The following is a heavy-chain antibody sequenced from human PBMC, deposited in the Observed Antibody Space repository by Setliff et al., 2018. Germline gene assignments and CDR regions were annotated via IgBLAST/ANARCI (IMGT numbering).Heavy chain of an antibody. CDR1: GLTFSSYA. Sequence: PGGSLRLSCAVSGLTFSSYAMNWVRQAPGKGLEWVSNINPAGAKTYYADSVKGRFTISRDNSKNTLYLQMNSLRAEDTAVYYCAKDNGKGHLYLLEGYFDYWGQGALVTVSS. J-gene: IGHJ4*02. CDR3: AKDNGKGHLYLLEGYFDY. V-gene: IGHV3-23*01. D-gene: IGHD2-15*01. CDR2: INPAGAKT.